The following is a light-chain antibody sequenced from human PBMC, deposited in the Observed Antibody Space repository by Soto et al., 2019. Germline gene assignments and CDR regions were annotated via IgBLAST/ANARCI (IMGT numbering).Light chain of an antibody. V-gene: IGKV3-20*01. J-gene: IGKJ4*01. CDR1: QSVSSSY. CDR2: GAS. CDR3: HESEV. Sequence: EIVLTQSPGTLSLSPGERATLSCRASQSVSSSYLAWYQQKPGQAPMLLIYGASSRATGIPDRFSGSGSGTDFTLTISRLEPEDFAVYYCHESEVFGGGNKVAIK.